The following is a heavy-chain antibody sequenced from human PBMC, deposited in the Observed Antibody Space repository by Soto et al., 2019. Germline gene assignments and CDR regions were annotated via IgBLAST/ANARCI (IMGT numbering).Heavy chain of an antibody. V-gene: IGHV1-18*01. CDR1: GYSFTSHG. Sequence: QVQLVQSGAEVKKPGASVKVSCKASGYSFTSHGISWVRQAPGQGLEWMAWIRASNGDTNYAQKFQGRVTVTTDTSTSTGYMELRSLRSEDTAVYYCARMVRGSNIDYYHYMDVWGKWTTVTVSS. J-gene: IGHJ6*03. D-gene: IGHD3-10*01. CDR2: IRASNGDT. CDR3: ARMVRGSNIDYYHYMDV.